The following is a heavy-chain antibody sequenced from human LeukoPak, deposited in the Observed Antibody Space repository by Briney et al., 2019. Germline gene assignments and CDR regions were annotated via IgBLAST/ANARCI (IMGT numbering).Heavy chain of an antibody. CDR1: GFTFSSYN. D-gene: IGHD1-26*01. CDR2: ISSSSTYI. CDR3: ARDLSVGAKPDLGFDY. J-gene: IGHJ4*02. V-gene: IGHV3-21*01. Sequence: GGSLRLSCAASGFTFSSYNVNWVRQAPGKGLEWVSSISSSSTYIYYADSMKGRFTISRDNAKNSLYLQMNSLRAEDTAVYYCARDLSVGAKPDLGFDYWGQGSLVTVSS.